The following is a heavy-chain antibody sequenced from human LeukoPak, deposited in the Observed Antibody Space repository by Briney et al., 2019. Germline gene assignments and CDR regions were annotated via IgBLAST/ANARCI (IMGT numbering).Heavy chain of an antibody. D-gene: IGHD3-22*01. J-gene: IGHJ4*02. V-gene: IGHV3-48*01. CDR3: ARDTSLQVVVTPPDY. Sequence: GSLLLSCAASGFTFSSYSMNRVRPAPGKGLEWVSYISSSSSTIYYADSDKGRFTISRDNSKNTLYLQMNSLRAEDTAVYYCARDTSLQVVVTPPDYWGQGTLVTVSS. CDR2: ISSSSSTI. CDR1: GFTFSSYS.